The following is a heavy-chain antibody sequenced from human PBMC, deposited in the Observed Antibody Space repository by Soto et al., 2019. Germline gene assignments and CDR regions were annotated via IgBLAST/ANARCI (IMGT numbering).Heavy chain of an antibody. D-gene: IGHD4-17*01. V-gene: IGHV3-33*08. CDR1: GFTFSSYA. CDR3: ASPALLVTTFDY. CDR2: IWHDGTNK. Sequence: QVQVVESGGGVVQPGRSLRLSCAASGFTFSSYAMPWVRQAPGKWLEWVAVIWHDGTNKYYADSVKGRFTISRDNSKNTLYLQMNSLRAEDTAVYYCASPALLVTTFDYWGQGTLVTVSS. J-gene: IGHJ4*02.